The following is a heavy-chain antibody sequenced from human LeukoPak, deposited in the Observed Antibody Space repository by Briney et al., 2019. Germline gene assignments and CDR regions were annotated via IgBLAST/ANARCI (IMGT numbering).Heavy chain of an antibody. Sequence: SETLSLTCTVSGGSISSYYWSWIRQPPGKGLEWIGYMYYNGNTNYNPSLKSRVTISVDTSKKQFSLKLSSVTAADTAVYYCVRERAYGDYAAVDPWGQGTLVTVSS. CDR1: GGSISSYY. CDR3: VRERAYGDYAAVDP. J-gene: IGHJ5*02. D-gene: IGHD4-17*01. V-gene: IGHV4-59*01. CDR2: MYYNGNT.